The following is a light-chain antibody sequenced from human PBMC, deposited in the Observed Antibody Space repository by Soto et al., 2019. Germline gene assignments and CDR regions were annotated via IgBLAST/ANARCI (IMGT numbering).Light chain of an antibody. CDR2: GAS. CDR3: QQYGSSPT. CDR1: QSVSSSY. Sequence: EIVFAQSPVTLSLSPGERAPLSCRASQSVSSSYLAWYQQHPGQAPRLLIYGASSRATGIPDRFSGSGSGTDFTLTISRLEPEDFAVYYCQQYGSSPTFGQGTRVDIK. J-gene: IGKJ1*01. V-gene: IGKV3-20*01.